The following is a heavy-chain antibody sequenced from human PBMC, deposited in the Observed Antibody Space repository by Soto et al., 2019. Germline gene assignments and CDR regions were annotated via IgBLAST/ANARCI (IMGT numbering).Heavy chain of an antibody. CDR3: AREVDDGPNWLDP. CDR2: IKPGGSDL. Sequence: GESLKISCKGVGYRLDAAWIGWVRQMPGKGLEWMGIIKPGGSDLRYSPSFRGQVTISADAAVNTAYLQWDSLKASDTAMYYCAREVDDGPNWLDPWGQGTLVTVSS. J-gene: IGHJ5*02. D-gene: IGHD1-1*01. V-gene: IGHV5-51*01. CDR1: GYRLDAAW.